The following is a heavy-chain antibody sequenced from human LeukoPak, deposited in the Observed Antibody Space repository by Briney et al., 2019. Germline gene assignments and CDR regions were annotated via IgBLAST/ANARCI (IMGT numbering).Heavy chain of an antibody. Sequence: GGSLRLSCAASGFTFSSYSMNWARQAPGKGLEWVSSISSSSSYIYYADSVKGRFTISRDNAKNSLYLQMNSLRAEDTAVYYCAREKDYYGSGSPYGMDVWGKGTTVTVSS. D-gene: IGHD3-10*01. V-gene: IGHV3-21*01. CDR1: GFTFSSYS. J-gene: IGHJ6*04. CDR3: AREKDYYGSGSPYGMDV. CDR2: ISSSSSYI.